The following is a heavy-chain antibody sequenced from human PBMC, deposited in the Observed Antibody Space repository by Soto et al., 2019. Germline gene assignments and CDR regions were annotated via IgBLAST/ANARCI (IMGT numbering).Heavy chain of an antibody. CDR3: ARDSRTVTTGIYYYYYMDV. CDR1: GYTFTGYY. J-gene: IGHJ6*03. Sequence: ASVKVSCKASGYTFTGYYMHWVRQAPGQGLEWVGWINPNSGGTNYAQKFQGWVTMTRDTSISTAYMELSRLRSDDTAVYYCARDSRTVTTGIYYYYYMDVWGKGTTVTVSS. D-gene: IGHD4-17*01. V-gene: IGHV1-2*04. CDR2: INPNSGGT.